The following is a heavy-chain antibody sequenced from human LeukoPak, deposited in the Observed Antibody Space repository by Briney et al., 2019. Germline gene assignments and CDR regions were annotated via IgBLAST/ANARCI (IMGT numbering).Heavy chain of an antibody. V-gene: IGHV3-48*02. CDR1: GLTFGSYI. D-gene: IGHD2/OR15-2a*01. CDR2: ISSSGSTI. J-gene: IGHJ4*02. CDR3: ARDLNFSY. Sequence: GGSLRLSCAASGLTFGSYIMNWVRQAPGKGLEWVSYISSSGSTIYYSDSVKGRFTISRDNAKNSLCLQMNSLRDEDTAVYYFARDLNFSYWGQGTLVTVSS.